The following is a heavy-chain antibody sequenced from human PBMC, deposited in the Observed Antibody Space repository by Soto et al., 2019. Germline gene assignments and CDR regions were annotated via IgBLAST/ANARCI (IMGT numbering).Heavy chain of an antibody. Sequence: GGSLRLSCAASGFTFDDYAMHWVRQAPGKGLEWVSGISWNSGSLGYADSVKGRFTISRDNAKNSLYLQMNSLRPEDTALYYCAKPDTSGWYSPPFFFDYWGQGTLVTVSS. CDR3: AKPDTSGWYSPPFFFDY. J-gene: IGHJ4*02. CDR2: ISWNSGSL. V-gene: IGHV3-9*01. D-gene: IGHD6-19*01. CDR1: GFTFDDYA.